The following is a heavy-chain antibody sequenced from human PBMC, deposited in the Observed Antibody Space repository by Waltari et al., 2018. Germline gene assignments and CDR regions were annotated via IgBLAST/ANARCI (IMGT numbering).Heavy chain of an antibody. CDR1: GGSISSSGYS. Sequence: QLQLQESGPGLVKPSETLSLTCPVSGGSISSSGYSWGWIRQPPGKGLEWIGSIYYSWSTYYNPSLKSRVTISVDTSKNQFSLKVTSVTAADTAVYYCASATRGTAAYFDDWGQGTLVTVSS. J-gene: IGHJ4*02. V-gene: IGHV4-39*01. CDR2: IYYSWST. CDR3: ASATRGTAAYFDD. D-gene: IGHD4-17*01.